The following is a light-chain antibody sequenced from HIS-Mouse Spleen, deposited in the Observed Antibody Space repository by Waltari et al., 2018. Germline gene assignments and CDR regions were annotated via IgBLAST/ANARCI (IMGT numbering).Light chain of an antibody. V-gene: IGKV1-9*01. CDR2: AAS. J-gene: IGKJ2*01. CDR1: QGISSY. Sequence: DIQLTQSPSFLSASVGDRVTITCRASQGISSYLAWYQQKPGKAPKHLIYAASTVQSGVPSRFSGSGAGTEFTLTISSLQPEDFATYYCQQLNSYPYTFGQGTKLEIK. CDR3: QQLNSYPYT.